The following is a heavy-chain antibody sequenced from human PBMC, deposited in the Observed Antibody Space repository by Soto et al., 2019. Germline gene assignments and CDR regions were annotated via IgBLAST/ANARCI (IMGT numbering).Heavy chain of an antibody. V-gene: IGHV3-23*01. D-gene: IGHD3-10*01. CDR1: GFTFSSYA. CDR3: AKVFNGAGYYYGSGSYYIYYYGMDV. J-gene: IGHJ6*02. Sequence: GGSLRLSCAASGFTFSSYAMSWVRQAPGKGLEWVSAISGSGGSTYYADSVKGRFTISRDNSKNTLYLQMNSLRAEDTAVYYCAKVFNGAGYYYGSGSYYIYYYGMDVWGQGTTVTVSS. CDR2: ISGSGGST.